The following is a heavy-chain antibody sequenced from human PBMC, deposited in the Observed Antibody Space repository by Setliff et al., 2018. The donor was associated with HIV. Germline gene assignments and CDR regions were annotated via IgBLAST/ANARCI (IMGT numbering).Heavy chain of an antibody. CDR1: GFTFSSYW. V-gene: IGHV3-74*01. CDR2: INSDGSGT. CDR3: AKVLLFGVDVFDI. Sequence: PVGSLRLSCAASGFTFSSYWMHWVRQAPEKGLVWFSHINSDGSGTSYADSVKGRFTISRDNAKNTLYLQMTSLRDEDTAVYYCAKVLLFGVDVFDIWGQGTMVTVSS. D-gene: IGHD3-10*02. J-gene: IGHJ3*02.